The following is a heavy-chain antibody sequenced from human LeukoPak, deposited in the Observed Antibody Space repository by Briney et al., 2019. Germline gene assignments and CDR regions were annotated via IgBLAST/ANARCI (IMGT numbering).Heavy chain of an antibody. CDR1: GYTFTSYY. J-gene: IGHJ6*01. CDR3: ARSLGYCSSTSCSPGRYYGMEV. D-gene: IGHD2-2*01. V-gene: IGHV1-46*01. CDR2: INPSGGST. Sequence: ASVKLSCKASGYTFTSYYMHWVRQAPGQGLEVMGIINPSGGSTNYAQKYQVRGTMTRDTATSTVYMELSSLRSEGTAVYYCARSLGYCSSTSCSPGRYYGMEVWGKGTTVTVSS.